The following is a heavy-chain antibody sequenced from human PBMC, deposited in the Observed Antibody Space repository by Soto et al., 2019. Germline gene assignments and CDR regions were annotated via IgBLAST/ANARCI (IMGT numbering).Heavy chain of an antibody. J-gene: IGHJ4*02. CDR1: GFTFSSYG. Sequence: GGSLRLSCAASGFTFSSYGMHWVRQAPGKGLEWVAVISYDGSKTIYYADSVKGRFTVSRDNAKNSQFLQMNSLRDDDTAVYYCAREDILGARSFDYWGRGTLVTAPQ. CDR2: ISYDGSKTI. CDR3: AREDILGARSFDY. D-gene: IGHD1-26*01. V-gene: IGHV3-30*03.